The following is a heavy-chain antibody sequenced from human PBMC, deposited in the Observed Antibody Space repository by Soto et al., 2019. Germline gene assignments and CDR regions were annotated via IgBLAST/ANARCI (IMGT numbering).Heavy chain of an antibody. D-gene: IGHD6-13*01. J-gene: IGHJ4*02. V-gene: IGHV1-18*04. CDR2: ISAYNGNT. CDR1: GYTFSDYG. CDR3: ARVDRSSWWAFDY. Sequence: QVQLVQSGAEVKKPGSSVKVSCKASGYTFSDYGISWVRQAPGQGLEWMGWISAYNGNTNRAQKFKHRVTMTIHTSTRTAYMELTSLIFEDTAMYYGARVDRSSWWAFDYWGQGTRVNVSS.